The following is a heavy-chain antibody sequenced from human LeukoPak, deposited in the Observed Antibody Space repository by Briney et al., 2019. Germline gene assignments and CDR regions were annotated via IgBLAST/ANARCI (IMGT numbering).Heavy chain of an antibody. D-gene: IGHD3-22*01. Sequence: GRSLRLSCAASGFTFDDYAMHWVRHPPGKGLEWVSGISWNSGNIGYADSVKGRFTISRDNAKRSLYLQVDSLRVEDTALYYCVKDISGFYFGADYWGQGTLVTVSS. CDR2: ISWNSGNI. J-gene: IGHJ4*02. CDR1: GFTFDDYA. V-gene: IGHV3-9*01. CDR3: VKDISGFYFGADY.